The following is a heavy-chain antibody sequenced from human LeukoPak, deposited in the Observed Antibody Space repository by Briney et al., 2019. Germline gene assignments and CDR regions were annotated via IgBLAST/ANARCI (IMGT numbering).Heavy chain of an antibody. D-gene: IGHD3-10*01. J-gene: IGHJ6*03. CDR1: GFTFSSYG. Sequence: GGSLRLSCAASGFTFSSYGMHWVRQAPGKGLEWVALIWYDGNNKYYADSVKGRFTISRDNSKNTLYLQIHSLRAEDTAVYHCARGHDGSGSYLSYYMDVWGKGTTVTVSS. CDR2: IWYDGNNK. CDR3: ARGHDGSGSYLSYYMDV. V-gene: IGHV3-33*01.